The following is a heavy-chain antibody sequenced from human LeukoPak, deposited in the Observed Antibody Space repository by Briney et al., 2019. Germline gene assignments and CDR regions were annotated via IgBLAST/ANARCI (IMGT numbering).Heavy chain of an antibody. D-gene: IGHD6-25*01. Sequence: SETLSLTCTVSGGSISSYYWSWIRQPPGKGLEWIGYIYYSGSTNYNPSLKSRVTISVDTSKNQFSLKLSSVTAADTAVYYCARTYSSGSYYYYYGMDVWGQGTTVTVSS. CDR3: ARTYSSGSYYYYYGMDV. CDR1: GGSISSYY. V-gene: IGHV4-59*08. CDR2: IYYSGST. J-gene: IGHJ6*02.